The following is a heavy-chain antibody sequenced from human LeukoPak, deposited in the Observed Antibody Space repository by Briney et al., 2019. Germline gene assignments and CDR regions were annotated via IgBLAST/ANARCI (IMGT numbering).Heavy chain of an antibody. V-gene: IGHV3-21*01. CDR2: ISSSSSYI. CDR3: ARGHFGGIVAAFDAFDI. Sequence: GGSLRLSCAASGFTFNIYSMNWVRQAPGKGLEWVSSISSSSSYIYYADSVKGRFTISRDNAKNSLYLQMNSLRAEDTAVYYCARGHFGGIVAAFDAFDIWGPGTMVTVSS. J-gene: IGHJ3*02. CDR1: GFTFNIYS. D-gene: IGHD6-13*01.